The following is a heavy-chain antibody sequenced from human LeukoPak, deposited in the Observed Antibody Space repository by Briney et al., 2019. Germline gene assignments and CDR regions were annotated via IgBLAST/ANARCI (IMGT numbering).Heavy chain of an antibody. CDR3: ARALGGYYGMDV. CDR2: IYSGGST. V-gene: IGHV3-53*01. D-gene: IGHD3-16*01. CDR1: GFTVSRNY. Sequence: GGSLRLSCAASGFTVSRNYMSWVRQAPGKGLEWVSVIYSGGSTYYADSVKGRFTISRDNSKNTLYLQMNSLRAEDTAVYYCARALGGYYGMDVWGQGTTVTVSS. J-gene: IGHJ6*02.